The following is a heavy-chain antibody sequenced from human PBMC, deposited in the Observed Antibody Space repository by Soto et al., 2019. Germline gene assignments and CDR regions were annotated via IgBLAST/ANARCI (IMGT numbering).Heavy chain of an antibody. V-gene: IGHV5-10-1*01. Sequence: GESLKISCKGSGYSFTSYWISWVRQMPGKGLEWMGRIDPSDSYTDYSPSFQGHVTISADKSISTAYLQWSSLKASDTAMYYCARHYYYYYGMDVWGQGTTVTVSS. CDR1: GYSFTSYW. CDR2: IDPSDSYT. J-gene: IGHJ6*02. CDR3: ARHYYYYYGMDV.